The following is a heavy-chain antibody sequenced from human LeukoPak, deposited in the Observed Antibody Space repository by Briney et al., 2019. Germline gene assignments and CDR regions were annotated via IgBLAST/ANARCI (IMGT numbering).Heavy chain of an antibody. CDR1: GYSFTTYY. CDR3: ARVGVGVSTFFDY. V-gene: IGHV1-46*01. Sequence: ASVKVSCKASGYSFTTYYIHWVRQAPGQGLEWMGMINPRGGSTSYAQKFQGRLIMTRDTSTGTVYMELSSLRSEDTAVYYCARVGVGVSTFFDYWGQGTLVTVSS. CDR2: INPRGGST. D-gene: IGHD1-26*01. J-gene: IGHJ4*02.